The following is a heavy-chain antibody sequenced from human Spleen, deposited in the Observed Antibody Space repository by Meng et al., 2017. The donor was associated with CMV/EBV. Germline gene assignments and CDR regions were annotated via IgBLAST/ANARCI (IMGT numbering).Heavy chain of an antibody. J-gene: IGHJ6*02. CDR3: AKDLKKGSGSFSPARSGYYYGMDV. Sequence: GESLKISCAASGFIFNGFAMSWVRQAPGKGLEWVSSISGSGTRTYYADSVKGRIIISRDNSKNTLYLQMNSLRAEDTAVYYCAKDLKKGSGSFSPARSGYYYGMDVWGQGTTVTVSS. CDR1: GFIFNGFA. CDR2: ISGSGTRT. D-gene: IGHD3-10*01. V-gene: IGHV3-23*01.